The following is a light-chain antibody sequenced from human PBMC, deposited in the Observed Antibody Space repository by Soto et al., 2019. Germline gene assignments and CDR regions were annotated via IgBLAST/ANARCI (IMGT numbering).Light chain of an antibody. CDR2: EVS. CDR1: SSDVGGYNY. V-gene: IGLV2-14*01. CDR3: RSYTSSSGV. Sequence: QSVLTQPASVSGSPGQSITISCTGTSSDVGGYNYVSWYQQHPGKAPKLMIYEVSNRPSGVSNRFSGSKSGNTASLTISGLQAEDEADYYCRSYTSSSGVFGGGTKLTVL. J-gene: IGLJ3*02.